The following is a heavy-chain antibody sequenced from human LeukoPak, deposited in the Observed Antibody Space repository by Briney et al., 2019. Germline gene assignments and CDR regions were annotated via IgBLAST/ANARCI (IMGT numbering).Heavy chain of an antibody. CDR2: INPNSAGT. CDR1: GYTFTGYY. Sequence: ASVKVSCKASGYTFTGYYVHWVRQAPGQGLEWMGWINPNSAGTQYAQKFQGRVTMTRDTSSSTACMEMSRLKSDDTAVYYCATYSGPLGYWGQGTLVTVYS. V-gene: IGHV1-2*02. J-gene: IGHJ4*02. D-gene: IGHD6-19*01. CDR3: ATYSGPLGY.